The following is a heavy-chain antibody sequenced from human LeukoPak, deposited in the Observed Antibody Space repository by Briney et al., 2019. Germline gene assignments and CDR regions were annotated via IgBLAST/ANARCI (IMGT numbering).Heavy chain of an antibody. CDR1: GFTFSSYA. D-gene: IGHD2-2*01. Sequence: PGGSLRLSCAASGFTFSSYAMNWVRQAPGKGLEWVSGISGSGGGTNYADSVKGRFTISRDNSKNTLYLQMNSLRVEDTALYYCAKPQYCSSTSCYGYYYYGMDVWGQGTTVTVSS. CDR2: ISGSGGGT. V-gene: IGHV3-23*01. CDR3: AKPQYCSSTSCYGYYYYGMDV. J-gene: IGHJ6*02.